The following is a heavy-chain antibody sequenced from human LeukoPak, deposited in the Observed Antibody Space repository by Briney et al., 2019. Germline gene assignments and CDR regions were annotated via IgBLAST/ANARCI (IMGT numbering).Heavy chain of an antibody. CDR1: GFTFSSYW. J-gene: IGHJ4*02. CDR3: AKDINWASFES. D-gene: IGHD7-27*01. CDR2: INSDGSSI. Sequence: GGSLRLSCAASGFTFSSYWMHWVRQAPGKGLVWVSRINSDGSSISYADSVKGRFTISRDNAKNTLYLQMNSLRAEDTALYYCAKDINWASFESWGQGTLVTVSS. V-gene: IGHV3-74*01.